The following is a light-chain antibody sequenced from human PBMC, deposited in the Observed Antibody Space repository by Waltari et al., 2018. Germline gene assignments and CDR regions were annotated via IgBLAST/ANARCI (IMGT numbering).Light chain of an antibody. CDR1: PSLLHSNGNTY. Sequence: DIVMTQTPLSLPITPGEPASISCRSSPSLLHSNGNTYLHWYLQKPGQSPQLLIYGGSNRASGGKDRLSGSGSGTDFTLKIRKVEAEDVGVYYCVQDIAFPPWTFGQGTRVEIK. CDR3: VQDIAFPPWT. CDR2: GGS. J-gene: IGKJ1*01. V-gene: IGKV2-40*01.